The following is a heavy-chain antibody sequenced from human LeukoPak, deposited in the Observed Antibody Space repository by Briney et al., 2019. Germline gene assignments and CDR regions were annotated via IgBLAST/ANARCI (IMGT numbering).Heavy chain of an antibody. J-gene: IGHJ4*02. CDR3: VRHRIAVSGGFDY. Sequence: PSETLSLTCAVSGGSISSFYWSWIRLPPGKGLEWIGYIHYSGSTNYNPSLKSRVTISVDTSKNQFSLKLSSVTAADTAVYYCVRHRIAVSGGFDYWGQGTLVTVSS. CDR2: IHYSGST. CDR1: GGSISSFY. D-gene: IGHD6-19*01. V-gene: IGHV4-59*08.